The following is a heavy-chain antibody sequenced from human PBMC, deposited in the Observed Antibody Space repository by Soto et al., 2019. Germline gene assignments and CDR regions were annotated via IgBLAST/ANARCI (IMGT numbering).Heavy chain of an antibody. J-gene: IGHJ6*02. CDR3: ARTYSSSPWADYYYYGMDV. Sequence: VQLVESGGGLVQPGGSLRLSCAASGFTFSSYSMNWVRQAPGKGLEWVSSISSSSSYIYYADSVKGRFTISRDNAKNSLYLQMNSLRAEDTAVYYCARTYSSSPWADYYYYGMDVWGQGTTVTVSS. V-gene: IGHV3-21*01. D-gene: IGHD6-6*01. CDR2: ISSSSSYI. CDR1: GFTFSSYS.